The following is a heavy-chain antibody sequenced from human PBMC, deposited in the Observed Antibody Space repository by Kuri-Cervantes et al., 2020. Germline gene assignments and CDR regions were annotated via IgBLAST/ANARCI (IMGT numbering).Heavy chain of an antibody. CDR2: INPNSGGT. Sequence: ASVKVSCKASGYTFTGYYMHWVRQAPGQGLEWMGWINPNSGGTNYAQKFQGRVTMTRDTSISTAYMELSRLRSEDTAVYYCAAVGYNWNYDQDDYWGQGTLVTVSS. V-gene: IGHV1-2*02. CDR1: GYTFTGYY. CDR3: AAVGYNWNYDQDDY. J-gene: IGHJ4*02. D-gene: IGHD1-7*01.